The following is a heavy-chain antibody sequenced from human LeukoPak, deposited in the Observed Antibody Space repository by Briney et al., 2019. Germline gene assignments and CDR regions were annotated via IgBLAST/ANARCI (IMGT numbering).Heavy chain of an antibody. CDR1: GFSFSAYA. J-gene: IGHJ4*02. CDR2: ISIGSSTGTSTM. V-gene: IGHV3-48*02. CDR3: ARNRFRLDY. Sequence: EPGGSLRLSCAVSGFSFSAYAMNWVRQAPGKGLEWVSYISIGSSTGTSTMYYADSVKGRFTISRDSAKNSLYLQMNSLRDEDTAVYYCARNRFRLDYWGQGTLVTVSS. D-gene: IGHD3-16*02.